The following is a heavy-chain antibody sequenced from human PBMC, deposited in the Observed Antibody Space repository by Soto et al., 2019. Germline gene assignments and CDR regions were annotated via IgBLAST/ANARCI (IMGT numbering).Heavy chain of an antibody. CDR1: GGSISSSSYY. D-gene: IGHD2-21*02. J-gene: IGHJ4*02. Sequence: QLQLQESGPGLVKPSETLSLTCTVSGGSISSSSYYRGWIRQPPGKGLEWIGSIYYSGSTYYNPSLKSRVTISVDTSKNQFSLKLSSVTAADTAVYYCALLAYCGGDCLPYYFDYWGQGTLVTVSS. CDR3: ALLAYCGGDCLPYYFDY. CDR2: IYYSGST. V-gene: IGHV4-39*01.